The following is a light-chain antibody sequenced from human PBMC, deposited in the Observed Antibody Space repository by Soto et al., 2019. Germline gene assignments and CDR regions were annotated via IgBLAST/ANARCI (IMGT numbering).Light chain of an antibody. CDR3: SSYTTVNTLVS. CDR1: MRDVGAYNL. Sequence: QSALTQPASVSGSAGQSITISCSGTMRDVGAYNLVSWYQQHPGKAPKLIIYEVNNRPSGVSNRFSGSKSDNTASLTISGLQAEDEADYYCSSYTTVNTLVSFGTGTKLTVL. V-gene: IGLV2-14*01. J-gene: IGLJ1*01. CDR2: EVN.